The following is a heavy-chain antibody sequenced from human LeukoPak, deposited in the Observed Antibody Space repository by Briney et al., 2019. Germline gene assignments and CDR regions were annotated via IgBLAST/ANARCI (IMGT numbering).Heavy chain of an antibody. Sequence: ASVKVSCKASGYTFTSYQMNWVRQAPGQGLEWMGVIIPSGGSTSYAQKFQGRVTMSRDTSTSTVYMELSGLRSEDTGVYYCTRVGGDGSGYYYSDYWGQGTLVTVSS. D-gene: IGHD3-22*01. CDR2: IIPSGGST. J-gene: IGHJ4*02. CDR3: TRVGGDGSGYYYSDY. CDR1: GYTFTSYQ. V-gene: IGHV1-46*01.